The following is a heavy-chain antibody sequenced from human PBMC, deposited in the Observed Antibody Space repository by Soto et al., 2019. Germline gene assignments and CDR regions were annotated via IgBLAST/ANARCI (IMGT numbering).Heavy chain of an antibody. CDR2: IWYDGSNK. V-gene: IGHV3-33*06. CDR1: GFTFSSYG. D-gene: IGHD6-19*01. J-gene: IGHJ6*02. CDR3: AKELSGVLSGWYSPYDYYYGMDV. Sequence: QVQLVESGGGVVQPGRSLRLSCAASGFTFSSYGMHWVRQAPGKGLEWVAVIWYDGSNKYYADSVKGRFTISRDNSKNTLYLQLNRLRAEDTAVYYCAKELSGVLSGWYSPYDYYYGMDVWGQGTTVTVSS.